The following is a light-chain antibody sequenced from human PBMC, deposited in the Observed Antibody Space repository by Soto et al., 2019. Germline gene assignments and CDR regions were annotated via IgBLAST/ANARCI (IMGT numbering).Light chain of an antibody. CDR3: ISYTSSRTQV. CDR2: DVS. V-gene: IGLV2-14*01. Sequence: QSALTQPASVSGSPGQSITISCTGTSSDVGGYNYVSWYQQHPGKAPKLMIYDVSNRPSGVSNRFSGSKSGNTASLTISGLQAEDEADYYCISYTSSRTQVFGTGTKHTVL. J-gene: IGLJ1*01. CDR1: SSDVGGYNY.